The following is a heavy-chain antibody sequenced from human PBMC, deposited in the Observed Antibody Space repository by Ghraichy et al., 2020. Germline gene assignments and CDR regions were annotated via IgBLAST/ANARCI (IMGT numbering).Heavy chain of an antibody. CDR1: GFSLSNARVG. CDR2: IFPDDEK. CDR3: ARKNSGHDEWDLGFDY. D-gene: IGHD5-12*01. Sequence: SGPTLVKPTETLTLTCTVSGFSLSNARVGMSWIRQSPGKALEWLAHIFPDDEKTYSPSLKRRLTISKDTSKSQVVLTMTNMDPVDTATYFCARKNSGHDEWDLGFDYWGQGTLVTVSS. J-gene: IGHJ4*02. V-gene: IGHV2-26*01.